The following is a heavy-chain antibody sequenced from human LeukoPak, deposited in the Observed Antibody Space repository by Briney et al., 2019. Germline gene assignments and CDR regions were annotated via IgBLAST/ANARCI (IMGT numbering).Heavy chain of an antibody. V-gene: IGHV3-21*01. J-gene: IGHJ4*02. Sequence: KPGGSLRLSCTASGFTFSSYAMTWVPEAPGKGLEWVSSMSSGSRYIYYADSVRGLFTISRDNAKNSLFLVMNSLRAEDTAIYYCTRDRPTGASRVFVVQWGQGALVTVSS. CDR1: GFTFSSYA. CDR2: MSSGSRYI. D-gene: IGHD3-3*01. CDR3: TRDRPTGASRVFVVQ.